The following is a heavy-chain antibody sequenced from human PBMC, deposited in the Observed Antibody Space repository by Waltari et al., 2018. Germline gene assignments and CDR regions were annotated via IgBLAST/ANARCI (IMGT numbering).Heavy chain of an antibody. CDR1: GFTFDDYA. Sequence: EVQLVESGGGLVQPGRSLRLSCAASGFTFDDYAMHWVRQAPGKGLEWVSGISWNSGSIGYADSVKGRFTISRDNAKNSLYLQMNSLRAEDTALYYCAKALSSEYYYYYMDVWGKGTTVTVSS. D-gene: IGHD3-16*01. J-gene: IGHJ6*03. CDR3: AKALSSEYYYYYMDV. CDR2: ISWNSGSI. V-gene: IGHV3-9*01.